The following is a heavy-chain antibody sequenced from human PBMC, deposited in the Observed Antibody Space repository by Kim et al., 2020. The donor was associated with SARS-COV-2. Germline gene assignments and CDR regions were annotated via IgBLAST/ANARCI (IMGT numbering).Heavy chain of an antibody. J-gene: IGHJ6*02. CDR2: ISSSGSTI. CDR1: GFTFSSYE. V-gene: IGHV3-48*03. D-gene: IGHD3-3*01. Sequence: GGSLRLSCAASGFTFSSYEMNWVRQAPGKGLEWVSYISSSGSTIYYADSVKGRFTISRDNAKNSLYLQMNSLRAEDTAVYYCARDNTSIYFWSGYSYGMDVWGQGTTVTVSS. CDR3: ARDNTSIYFWSGYSYGMDV.